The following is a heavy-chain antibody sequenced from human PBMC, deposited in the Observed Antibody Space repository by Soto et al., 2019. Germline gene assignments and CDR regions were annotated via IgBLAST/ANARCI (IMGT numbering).Heavy chain of an antibody. V-gene: IGHV1-2*04. CDR2: INPKSGGT. CDR1: GYSFTDYH. CDR3: ARGDSTDCSNGVCSFFYNHDMDV. J-gene: IGHJ6*02. Sequence: QVQLVQSGAEVKKPGASVKVSCKASGYSFTDYHIHWVRQAPGQGLGGLGRINPKSGGTSTAQKFQGWVTMTTDTSISTASMELTRLTSDDTAIYYCARGDSTDCSNGVCSFFYNHDMDVWGQGTTVTVSS. D-gene: IGHD2-8*01.